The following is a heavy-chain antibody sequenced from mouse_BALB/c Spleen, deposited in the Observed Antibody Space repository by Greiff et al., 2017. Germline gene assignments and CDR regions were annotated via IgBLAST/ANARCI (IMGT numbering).Heavy chain of an antibody. CDR3: AREGDSRDRLFDY. CDR1: GFSLTSYG. Sequence: QVQLQQSGPGLVAPSQSLSITCTVSGFSLTSYGVHWVRQPPGKGLEWLGVIWAGGSTNYNSALMSRLSISKDNSKSQVFLKMNSLQTDDTAMYYCAREGDSRDRLFDYWGQGTTLTVSS. V-gene: IGHV2-9*02. D-gene: IGHD2-14*01. CDR2: IWAGGST. J-gene: IGHJ2*01.